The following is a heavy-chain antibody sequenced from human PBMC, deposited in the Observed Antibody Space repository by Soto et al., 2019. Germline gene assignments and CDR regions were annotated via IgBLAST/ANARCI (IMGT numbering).Heavy chain of an antibody. J-gene: IGHJ4*02. CDR3: ARDRTAAPGDY. D-gene: IGHD6-13*01. V-gene: IGHV1-2*02. CDR2: INPNSGGT. CDR1: GYTFTGYY. Sequence: AASVKVSCKASGYTFTGYYMHWVRQAPGQGLEWMGWINPNSGGTNYAQKFQGRVTMTRDTSIGTAYMELSRLRSDDTAVYYCARDRTAAPGDYWGQGTLVTVSS.